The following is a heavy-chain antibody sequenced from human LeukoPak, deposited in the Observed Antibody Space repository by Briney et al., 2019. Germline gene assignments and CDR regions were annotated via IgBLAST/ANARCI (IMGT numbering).Heavy chain of an antibody. V-gene: IGHV4-34*01. CDR1: GGSFSGYY. CDR2: INHSGST. CDR3: ARGRYYDFWSGCARYFDY. D-gene: IGHD3-3*01. J-gene: IGHJ4*02. Sequence: SETLSLTCAVYGGSFSGYYWSWIRQPPGKGLEWIGEINHSGSTNYNPSLKSRVTISVDTSKNQFSLKLSSVTAADTAVYYCARGRYYDFWSGCARYFDYWGQGTLVTVSS.